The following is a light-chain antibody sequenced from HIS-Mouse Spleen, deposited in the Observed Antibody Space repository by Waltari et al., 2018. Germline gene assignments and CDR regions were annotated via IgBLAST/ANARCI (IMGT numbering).Light chain of an antibody. Sequence: IQMTQSPSSLSASVGDRVTIPCRASQSISSYLNWYQQRPGKAPKLLIYAASSLQSGVPSRFSGSGSGTDFTLTISSLQPEDCATYYCQQSYSTPRTFGQGTKVEIK. CDR3: QQSYSTPRT. V-gene: IGKV1-39*01. CDR2: AAS. CDR1: QSISSY. J-gene: IGKJ1*01.